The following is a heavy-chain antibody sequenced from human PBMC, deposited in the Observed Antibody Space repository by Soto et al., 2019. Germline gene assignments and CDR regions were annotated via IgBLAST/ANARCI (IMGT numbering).Heavy chain of an antibody. J-gene: IGHJ3*02. CDR1: GYTFTSYG. V-gene: IGHV1-18*01. D-gene: IGHD2-15*01. CDR3: ASHDSAQGPGPSDAFDI. Sequence: QVQLVHSGAEVKKPGASVKVSCKASGYTFTSYGISWVRQAPVQVLEWMGWISAYNGNTNYAQKLQGSVTMTTDTSTSTAYMELRSLRSDDTAVYYCASHDSAQGPGPSDAFDIWGKGTMVTVSS. CDR2: ISAYNGNT.